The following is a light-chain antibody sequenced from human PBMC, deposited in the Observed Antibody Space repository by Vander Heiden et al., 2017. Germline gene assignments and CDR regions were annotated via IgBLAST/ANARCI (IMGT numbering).Light chain of an antibody. V-gene: IGLV1-40*01. CDR3: QSYDSSLGGHV. CDR1: THNIGSGSD. CDR2: GNN. Sequence: QSVLTQPPSVSGVPGQRVTISCTGSTHNIGSGSDVQWYQQLPGTAPKLLIFGNNNRPSGVPDRFSGSKSGTSASLAITGLQAEDEADYYCQSYDSSLGGHVFGTGTKVTVL. J-gene: IGLJ1*01.